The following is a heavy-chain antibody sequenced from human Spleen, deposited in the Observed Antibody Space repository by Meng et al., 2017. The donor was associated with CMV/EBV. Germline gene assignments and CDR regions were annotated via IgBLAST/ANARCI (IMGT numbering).Heavy chain of an antibody. CDR3: TRGYSSSWYAPDY. CDR1: GFTFSVYS. V-gene: IGHV3-21*01. J-gene: IGHJ4*02. D-gene: IGHD6-13*01. Sequence: GESLKISCAASGFTFSVYSMNWVRQAPGKGLEWVSSISTSSSYLNYADSVKGRFTVSRDNAKNSLYLQMTSLRAEDTAVYYCTRGYSSSWYAPDYWGQGTLVTVSS. CDR2: ISTSSSYL.